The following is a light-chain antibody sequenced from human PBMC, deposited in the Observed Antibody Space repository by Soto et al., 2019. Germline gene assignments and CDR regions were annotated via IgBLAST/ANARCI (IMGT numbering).Light chain of an antibody. J-gene: IGLJ1*01. Sequence: QSALTQPASVSGSPGQSITISCTGTSSDVGGYNYVSWYQQHPGKAPKLIIYEVTDRPSGVSNRFSGSKSGNTASLTISGLQAEDEAEYYCSSYTNINTRACVFGTGTKGTVL. CDR2: EVT. V-gene: IGLV2-14*01. CDR3: SSYTNINTRACV. CDR1: SSDVGGYNY.